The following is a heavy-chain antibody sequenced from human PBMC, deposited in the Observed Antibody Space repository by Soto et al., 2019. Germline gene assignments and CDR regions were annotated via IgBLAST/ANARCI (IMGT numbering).Heavy chain of an antibody. CDR2: IYYSGST. D-gene: IGHD4-17*01. CDR1: GGSISSSSYY. CDR3: ARGDYGDYYFDY. Sequence: PSETLSLTCTVSGGSISSSSYYWGWIRQPPGKGLEWIGSIYYSGSTYYNPSLKSRVTISVVTSKNQFSLKLSSVTAADTAVYYCARGDYGDYYFDYWGQGTLVTVSS. J-gene: IGHJ4*02. V-gene: IGHV4-39*01.